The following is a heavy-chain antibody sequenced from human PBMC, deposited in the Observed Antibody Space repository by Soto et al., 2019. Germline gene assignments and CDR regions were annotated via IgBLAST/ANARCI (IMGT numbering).Heavy chain of an antibody. V-gene: IGHV3-11*01. CDR3: ARAGGSDWSLDF. J-gene: IGHJ4*02. Sequence: QVYLVESGGGLVKPGGSLRLSREASVFTFSDYYMTWIRQAPGKGLEWVAHIGSSGSTINHADSVKGRFTISRDNAKNSLYLQMNSLRDDDTAVYYCARAGGSDWSLDFWGQGTLVTVSS. D-gene: IGHD6-19*01. CDR1: VFTFSDYY. CDR2: IGSSGSTI.